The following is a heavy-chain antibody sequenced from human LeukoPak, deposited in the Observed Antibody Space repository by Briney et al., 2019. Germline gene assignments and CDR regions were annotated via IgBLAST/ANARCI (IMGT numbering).Heavy chain of an antibody. Sequence: ASVKVSCKTSGYTFTSYGISWVRQAPGQGLEWMGWISAYNGNTKYAQKPQGRVTMTTDTSTSTAYMELRSLRSDDTAVYYCARGDYCSGGSCRDEDYYGMDVWGQGTTVTVSS. D-gene: IGHD2-15*01. J-gene: IGHJ6*02. CDR1: GYTFTSYG. CDR3: ARGDYCSGGSCRDEDYYGMDV. V-gene: IGHV1-18*01. CDR2: ISAYNGNT.